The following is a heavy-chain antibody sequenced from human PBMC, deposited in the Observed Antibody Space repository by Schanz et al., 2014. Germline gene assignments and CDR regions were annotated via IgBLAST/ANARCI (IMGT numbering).Heavy chain of an antibody. CDR1: GFTFSIYG. Sequence: EVQLVESGGGVVRPGGSLRLSCAASGFTFSIYGMSWVRQASGKGLEWVSAISGSGASTYYADSVKGRFTISRDNSKNTLDLQMNSLRAEDTAIYYCAKDLAAVGVFDYWGQGSLVTVSP. J-gene: IGHJ4*02. CDR2: ISGSGAST. D-gene: IGHD6-13*01. CDR3: AKDLAAVGVFDY. V-gene: IGHV3-23*04.